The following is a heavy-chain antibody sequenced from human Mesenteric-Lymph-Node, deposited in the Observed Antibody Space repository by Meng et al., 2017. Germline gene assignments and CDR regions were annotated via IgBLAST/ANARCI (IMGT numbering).Heavy chain of an antibody. Sequence: ASVKVSCKASGYTFTSYAMHWVRQAPGQRLEWMGWINAGNGNTKYSQKFQGRVTITRDTSASTAYMELSSLRSEDTAVYYCATIRRANWGVDYWGQGTLVTVSS. J-gene: IGHJ4*02. CDR2: INAGNGNT. CDR1: GYTFTSYA. V-gene: IGHV1-3*01. D-gene: IGHD7-27*01. CDR3: ATIRRANWGVDY.